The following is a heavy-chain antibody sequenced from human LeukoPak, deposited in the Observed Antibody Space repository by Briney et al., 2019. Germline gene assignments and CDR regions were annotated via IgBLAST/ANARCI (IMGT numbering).Heavy chain of an antibody. CDR1: GFTFSSYW. Sequence: GGSLRLSCAASGFTFSSYWMHWVRQAPGKGLVWVSRINSDGSSTSYADSVKGRFTISRDNAKNTLYLQMNSLRTEDTAVYYCARAYYDFWSGYYYYYYMDVWGKGTTVTVSS. CDR2: INSDGSST. D-gene: IGHD3-3*01. V-gene: IGHV3-74*01. CDR3: ARAYYDFWSGYYYYYYMDV. J-gene: IGHJ6*03.